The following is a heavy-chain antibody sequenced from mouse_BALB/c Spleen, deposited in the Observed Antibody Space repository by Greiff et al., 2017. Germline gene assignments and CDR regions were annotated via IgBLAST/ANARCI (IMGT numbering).Heavy chain of an antibody. CDR3: ARDDVTCYYAMDY. Sequence: VQLQQSGPELVKPGASVKISCKASGYTFTDYNMHWVRQSHGKSLEWIGYIYPYNGGTGYNQKFKSKATLTVDNSSITAYMELRSLTSEDSAVYYCARDDVTCYYAMDYWGQGTSVTVSS. J-gene: IGHJ4*01. CDR2: IYPYNGGT. CDR1: GYTFTDYN. D-gene: IGHD2-3*01. V-gene: IGHV1S29*02.